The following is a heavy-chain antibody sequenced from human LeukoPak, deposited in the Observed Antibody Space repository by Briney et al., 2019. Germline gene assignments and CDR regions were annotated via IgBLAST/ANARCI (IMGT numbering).Heavy chain of an antibody. Sequence: SETLSLTCTVSGGSISSSSYYWGWIRQPPGKGLEWIGNIYYTGSTYYNPSLKSRVTISVDTSKNQFSLKLSSVTAADTAIYYCARGSYPGWYNGKFDYWGQGTLVTVSS. D-gene: IGHD6-19*01. CDR3: ARGSYPGWYNGKFDY. V-gene: IGHV4-39*07. J-gene: IGHJ4*02. CDR2: IYYTGST. CDR1: GGSISSSSYY.